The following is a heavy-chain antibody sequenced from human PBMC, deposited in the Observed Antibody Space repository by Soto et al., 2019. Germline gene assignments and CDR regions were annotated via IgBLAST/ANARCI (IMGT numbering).Heavy chain of an antibody. D-gene: IGHD5-18*01. J-gene: IGHJ5*02. Sequence: QVQLQESGPGLVKPSETLSLTCSVSGGSINSYRWSWVRQPPGKGLEWIGYIHNSGSTSYSPSLKSRVTRSVDTSKNQLSLRLSSVTAADTAVYYCAGLDTAMVAGIWFGPWGQGTLVSVSS. V-gene: IGHV4-59*01. CDR3: AGLDTAMVAGIWFGP. CDR2: IHNSGST. CDR1: GGSINSYR.